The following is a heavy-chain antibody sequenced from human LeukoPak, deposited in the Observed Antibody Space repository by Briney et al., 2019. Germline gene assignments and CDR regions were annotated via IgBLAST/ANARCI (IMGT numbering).Heavy chain of an antibody. CDR1: GGSISSSSYY. J-gene: IGHJ4*02. CDR2: IYYSGST. D-gene: IGHD2-15*01. Sequence: SETLSLTCTVSGGSISSSSYYWGWIRQPPGKGLEWIGSIYYSGSTYYNPSLKSRVTISVDTSKNQFSLKLSSVTAADTAVYYCARGSGIVVVVAAISSEYYFDYWGQGTLVTVSS. CDR3: ARGSGIVVVVAAISSEYYFDY. V-gene: IGHV4-39*07.